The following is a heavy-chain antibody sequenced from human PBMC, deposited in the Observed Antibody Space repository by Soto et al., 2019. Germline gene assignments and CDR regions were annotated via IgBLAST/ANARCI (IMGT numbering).Heavy chain of an antibody. CDR1: GGSISSYY. CDR2: IYYSGST. Sequence: SETLSLTCTVSGGSISSYYWSWIRQPPGKGLEWIGYIYYSGSTNYNPSLKRRVTISVDTSKNQISLKMSSVTAADTDVYYCARAGSMITFGGVIQYYYYYYMDVWGKGTTVTVSS. CDR3: ARAGSMITFGGVIQYYYYYYMDV. V-gene: IGHV4-59*01. D-gene: IGHD3-16*02. J-gene: IGHJ6*03.